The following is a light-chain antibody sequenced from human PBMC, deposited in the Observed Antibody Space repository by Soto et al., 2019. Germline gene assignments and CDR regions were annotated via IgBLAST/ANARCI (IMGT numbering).Light chain of an antibody. Sequence: QAVVTQPASVSGSPGQSITISCTGTNSDVGGYNYVSWYQQHPGKAPKLMIYEVSNRPSGVSNRFSGSKSGNTASLTISGLQAEDEADYYCSSYTSSNTLVFGGGTKVTVL. CDR3: SSYTSSNTLV. V-gene: IGLV2-14*01. CDR1: NSDVGGYNY. J-gene: IGLJ3*02. CDR2: EVS.